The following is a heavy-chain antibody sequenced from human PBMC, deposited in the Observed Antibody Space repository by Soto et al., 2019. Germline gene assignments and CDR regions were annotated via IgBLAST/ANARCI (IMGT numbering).Heavy chain of an antibody. Sequence: GGSLRLSCAASGFTFSSYAMHWVRQAPGKGLEYVSAISSNGGSTYYANSVKGRFTISRDNSKNTLYLQMGSLRAEDMAVYYCARGRRFLEWLLSDYWGQGTLVTVSS. D-gene: IGHD3-3*01. CDR3: ARGRRFLEWLLSDY. V-gene: IGHV3-64*01. CDR1: GFTFSSYA. J-gene: IGHJ4*02. CDR2: ISSNGGST.